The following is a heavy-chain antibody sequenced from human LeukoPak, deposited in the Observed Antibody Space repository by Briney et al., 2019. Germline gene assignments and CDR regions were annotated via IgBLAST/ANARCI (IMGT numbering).Heavy chain of an antibody. Sequence: SETLSLTCTVSGGSISSGDYYWSWIRRPPGKGLEWIGYIYYSGSTYYNPSLKSRVTISVDTSKNQFSLKLSSVTAADTAVYYCARGPLSSTSLNWFDPWGQGTLVTVSS. CDR2: IYYSGST. CDR3: ARGPLSSTSLNWFDP. D-gene: IGHD2-2*01. V-gene: IGHV4-30-4*08. J-gene: IGHJ5*02. CDR1: GGSISSGDYY.